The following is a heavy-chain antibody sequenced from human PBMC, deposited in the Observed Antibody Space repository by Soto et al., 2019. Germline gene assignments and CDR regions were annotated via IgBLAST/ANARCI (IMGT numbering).Heavy chain of an antibody. V-gene: IGHV1-18*01. J-gene: IGHJ2*01. D-gene: IGHD2-8*01. CDR3: ARDDGQAVHGAMYDFDL. Sequence: QVQLVQSGAEVKNSGASVRVSCKASGYTFSSYGISWVRQAPGQGLEWMGWISTYTGDTNQAPKLQGSLTMTTDTSTSTGSMEMRSPTSDDTAVYYCARDDGQAVHGAMYDFDLWGRGTLVTVAS. CDR1: GYTFSSYG. CDR2: ISTYTGDT.